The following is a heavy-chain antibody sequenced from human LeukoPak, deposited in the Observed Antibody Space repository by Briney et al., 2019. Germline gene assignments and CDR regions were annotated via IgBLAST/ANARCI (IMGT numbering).Heavy chain of an antibody. CDR2: IRYDGSNK. CDR3: AKDYGSGSYLSNFDY. Sequence: GGSLRLSCAASGFILSTYVMSWVRQAPGKGLEWVAFIRYDGSNKYYADSVKGRFTISRDNSKNTVFLQMNSLRAEDTAVYYCAKDYGSGSYLSNFDYWGQGTLVTVSS. V-gene: IGHV3-30*02. D-gene: IGHD3-10*01. J-gene: IGHJ4*02. CDR1: GFILSTYV.